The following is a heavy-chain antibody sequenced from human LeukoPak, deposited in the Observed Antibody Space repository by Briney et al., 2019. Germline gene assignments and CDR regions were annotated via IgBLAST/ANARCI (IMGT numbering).Heavy chain of an antibody. V-gene: IGHV4-39*07. CDR2: IYYSGST. CDR3: ARDEGSSYPFDY. D-gene: IGHD2-2*01. Sequence: SETLSLTCTVSGGSISSSSYYRGWIRQPPGKGLEWIGSIYYSGSTYYNPSLKSRVTISVDTSKNQFSLNLSSVTAADTAVYFCARDEGSSYPFDYWGQGTLVTVSS. CDR1: GGSISSSSYY. J-gene: IGHJ4*02.